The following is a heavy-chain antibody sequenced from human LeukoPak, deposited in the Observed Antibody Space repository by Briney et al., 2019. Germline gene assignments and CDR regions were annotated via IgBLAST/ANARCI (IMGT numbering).Heavy chain of an antibody. Sequence: ASVKVSCKASGYSFNVNYMHWVRQAPGQGHEWMGWMNPNTGGTSFAQKFQGRVTMTRDTSISTAYMVLGRLTSDDTAVYYCARGTGTSWFDYWGQGTLVTVSS. D-gene: IGHD6-13*01. CDR3: ARGTGTSWFDY. CDR2: MNPNTGGT. V-gene: IGHV1-2*02. CDR1: GYSFNVNY. J-gene: IGHJ4*02.